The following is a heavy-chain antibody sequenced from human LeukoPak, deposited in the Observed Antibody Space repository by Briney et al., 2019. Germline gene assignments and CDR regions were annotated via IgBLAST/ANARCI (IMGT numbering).Heavy chain of an antibody. CDR3: TRDFASPSYYDILTGYRIDY. CDR1: GFTFSSYW. V-gene: IGHV3-49*04. J-gene: IGHJ4*02. D-gene: IGHD3-9*01. CDR2: IRSKAYGGTT. Sequence: GGSLRLSCAASGFTFSSYWMSWVRQAPGKGLEWVGFIRSKAYGGTTEYAASVKGRFTISRDDSKSIAYLQMNSLKTEDTAVYYCTRDFASPSYYDILTGYRIDYWGQGTLVTVSS.